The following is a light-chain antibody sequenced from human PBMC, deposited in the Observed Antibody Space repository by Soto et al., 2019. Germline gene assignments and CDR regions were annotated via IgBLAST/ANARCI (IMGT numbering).Light chain of an antibody. J-gene: IGLJ2*01. V-gene: IGLV2-14*03. CDR2: DVT. CDR1: DSDVGGYNY. CDR3: CSYTTSDTLRVL. Sequence: QSALTQPASVSGSPGQSITISCSGTDSDVGGYNYVSWYQHHPGKAPRLMIYDVTNRPSGVSNRFSGSKSGNTASLTLSGLQVEDEADYYYCSYTTSDTLRVLFGGGTKLTVL.